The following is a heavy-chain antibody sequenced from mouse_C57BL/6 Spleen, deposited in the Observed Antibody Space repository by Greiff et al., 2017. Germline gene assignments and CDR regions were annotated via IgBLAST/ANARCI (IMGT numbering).Heavy chain of an antibody. CDR1: GFNIKNTY. J-gene: IGHJ1*03. V-gene: IGHV14-3*01. CDR3: ARGYYYGSKGTDWYFDV. Sequence: VQLQQSVAELVRPGASVKLSCTASGFNIKNTYMHWVKQRPEQGLEWIGRIDPANGNTKYAPKFQGKATITADKSSNTAYLQLSSLTSEDTAIYYCARGYYYGSKGTDWYFDVWGTGTTVTVSS. CDR2: IDPANGNT. D-gene: IGHD1-1*01.